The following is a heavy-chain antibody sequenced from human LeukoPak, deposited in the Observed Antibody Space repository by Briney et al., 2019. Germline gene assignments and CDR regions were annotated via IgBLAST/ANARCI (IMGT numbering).Heavy chain of an antibody. CDR3: ARQEIGLRSFDP. J-gene: IGHJ5*02. D-gene: IGHD3/OR15-3a*01. CDR1: GGSISSSLYH. CDR2: FYYTGTT. Sequence: SETLSLTCTVSGGSISSSLYHWGWIRQSPGKNLEWLGSFYYTGTTHYNPSLKSRVTISVDTSKNQFSPNLSSVTAADTAVYYCARQEIGLRSFDPWGQGTLVTVSS. V-gene: IGHV4-39*01.